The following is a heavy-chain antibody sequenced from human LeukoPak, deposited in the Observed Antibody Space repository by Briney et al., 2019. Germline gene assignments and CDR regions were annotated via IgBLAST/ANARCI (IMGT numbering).Heavy chain of an antibody. J-gene: IGHJ4*02. V-gene: IGHV3-23*01. CDR3: AKDRGSGWPQFDY. D-gene: IGHD6-19*01. CDR1: GFSFSSYA. Sequence: GGSLRLSCAASGFSFSSYAMSWVRQAPRKGLEWVSAISGRAGSTYYADSVKGRFTISRDNSQNTLYLQMNSLRAEDTAVYYCAKDRGSGWPQFDYWGQGTLVTVSS. CDR2: ISGRAGST.